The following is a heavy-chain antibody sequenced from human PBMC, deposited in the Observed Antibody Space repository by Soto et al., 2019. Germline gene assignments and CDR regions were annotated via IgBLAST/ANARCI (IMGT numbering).Heavy chain of an antibody. CDR3: ARDRLHTSSSITFDY. V-gene: IGHV1-18*01. CDR1: GYTFTSYG. D-gene: IGHD6-6*01. Sequence: ASVKVSCKASGYTFTSYGISWVRQAPGQGLEWMGWINTYNGNTDYAQNLQGRVTMTTDMSTNTAYMELRSLRSDDTAVYFCARDRLHTSSSITFDYWGQGALVTVS. CDR2: INTYNGNT. J-gene: IGHJ4*02.